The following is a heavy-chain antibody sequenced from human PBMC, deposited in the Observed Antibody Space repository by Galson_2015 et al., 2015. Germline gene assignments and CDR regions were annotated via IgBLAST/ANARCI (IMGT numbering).Heavy chain of an antibody. D-gene: IGHD3-16*01. CDR2: IIPILGIA. J-gene: IGHJ4*02. V-gene: IGHV1-69*04. CDR3: AREGEYDYVWGSPLSI. CDR1: GGTFSSYT. Sequence: SVKVSCKASGGTFSSYTISWVRQAPGQGLEWMGRIIPILGIANYAQKFQGRVTITADKSTSTAYMELSSLRSEDTAVYYCAREGEYDYVWGSPLSIWGQGTLVTVSS.